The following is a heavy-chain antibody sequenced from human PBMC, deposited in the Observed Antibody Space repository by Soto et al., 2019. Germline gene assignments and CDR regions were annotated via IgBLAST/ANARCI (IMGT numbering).Heavy chain of an antibody. D-gene: IGHD1-26*01. Sequence: QVQLVESGGGVVQPGRSLRLSCAASEFPSNTYGMPGSRRAPGKGLDWVAVIYYDGRNKYYADSVKGRFTISRDNSKNTLNLQMNSLRVEDTAVYYCARDLGELWPSVGGYWGQGTLVTVSS. V-gene: IGHV3-33*01. J-gene: IGHJ4*02. CDR2: IYYDGRNK. CDR3: ARDLGELWPSVGGY. CDR1: EFPSNTYG.